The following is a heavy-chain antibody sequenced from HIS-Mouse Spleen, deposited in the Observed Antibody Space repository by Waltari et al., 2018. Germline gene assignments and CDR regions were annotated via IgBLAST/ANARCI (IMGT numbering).Heavy chain of an antibody. J-gene: IGHJ4*02. D-gene: IGHD3-22*01. CDR1: GYSITSGSY. Sequence: QVQLQESGPGLVKPSETLSLTCTVSGYSITSGSYWGWFRQPPGHGLEWIGSIYHSGSTYYNPSLKSRVTISVDTSKNQFSLKLSSVTAADTAVYYCARDKWETDYYDSSGCYFDYWGQGTLVTVSS. CDR3: ARDKWETDYYDSSGCYFDY. V-gene: IGHV4-38-2*02. CDR2: IYHSGST.